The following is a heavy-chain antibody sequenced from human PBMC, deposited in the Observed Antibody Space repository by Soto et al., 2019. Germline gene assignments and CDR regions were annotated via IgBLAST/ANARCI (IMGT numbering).Heavy chain of an antibody. Sequence: ASVKVSCKASGYTFTSYYMHWVRQAPGQGLEWMGIINPSGGSTSYAQKFQGRVTMTRDTSTSTVYMELSSLRSEDTAVYYCARGGYGPNYYYYGMDAWGQGTTVTVSS. D-gene: IGHD1-1*01. CDR3: ARGGYGPNYYYYGMDA. V-gene: IGHV1-46*01. J-gene: IGHJ6*02. CDR1: GYTFTSYY. CDR2: INPSGGST.